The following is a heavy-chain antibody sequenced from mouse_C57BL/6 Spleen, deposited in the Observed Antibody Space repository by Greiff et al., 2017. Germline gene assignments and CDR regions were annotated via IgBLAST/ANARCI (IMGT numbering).Heavy chain of an antibody. CDR3: ARSCEGGY. J-gene: IGHJ2*01. CDR1: GYTFTSYW. Sequence: VKLQQPGAELVKPGASVKLSCKASGYTFTSYWIHWVKQRPGRGLEWIGRIYPNSGGTKYNEKFKSKATLTADKSSSTAYMQLSSLTSEDSAVYYCARSCEGGYWGQGTTLTVSS. V-gene: IGHV1-72*01. CDR2: IYPNSGGT.